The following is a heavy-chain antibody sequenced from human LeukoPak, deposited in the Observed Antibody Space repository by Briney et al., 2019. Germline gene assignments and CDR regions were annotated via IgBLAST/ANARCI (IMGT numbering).Heavy chain of an antibody. CDR1: GFTFSSYE. D-gene: IGHD3-10*01. V-gene: IGHV3-48*03. CDR3: ARWVRGELSYYYGMDV. J-gene: IGHJ6*02. Sequence: GGSLRLSCTASGFTFSSYEMNWVRQAPGKGLEWVSYISSSGSTIYYADSVKGRFTISRDNAKNSLYLQMNSLRAEDTAVYYCARWVRGELSYYYGMDVCGQGTTATVSS. CDR2: ISSSGSTI.